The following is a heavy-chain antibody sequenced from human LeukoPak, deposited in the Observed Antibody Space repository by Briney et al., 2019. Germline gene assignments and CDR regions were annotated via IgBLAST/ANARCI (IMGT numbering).Heavy chain of an antibody. J-gene: IGHJ3*02. V-gene: IGHV4-4*02. CDR3: ARYSSSPGAFDI. D-gene: IGHD6-6*01. CDR2: IYHSGST. Sequence: SEALSLTCAVSGGSISSSNWWSWVRQPPGKGLEWIGEIYHSGSTNYNPSLKSRVTISVDRSKNQFSLKLSSVTAADTAVYYCARYSSSPGAFDIWGQGTMVTVSS. CDR1: GGSISSSNW.